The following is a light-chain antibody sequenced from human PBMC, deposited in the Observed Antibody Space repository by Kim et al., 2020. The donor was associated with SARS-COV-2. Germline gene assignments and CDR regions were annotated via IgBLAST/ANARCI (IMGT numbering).Light chain of an antibody. CDR3: LLSYNGARV. CDR2: DTS. CDR1: SGAVTSVHF. Sequence: QAVVTQEPSLTVSPGGTVTLTCDSSSGAVTSVHFPYWFQQKPGQAPRTLIYDTSDKHSWTPARFSGSLLGGKAALTLSGAQPEDEAEYYCLLSYNGARVFGGGTKLTVL. V-gene: IGLV7-46*01. J-gene: IGLJ2*01.